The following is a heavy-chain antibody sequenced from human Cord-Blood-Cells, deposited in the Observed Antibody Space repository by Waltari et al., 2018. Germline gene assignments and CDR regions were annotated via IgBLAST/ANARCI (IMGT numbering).Heavy chain of an antibody. CDR2: IYWDDDK. V-gene: IGHV2-5*02. Sequence: QITLKESGPTLVKPTQTLTLTCTFSGFSLSTSGVGVGCIRQPPGKALEWLALIYWDDDKRYSPSLKSRLTITKDTSKNQVVLTMTNMDPVDTATYYCAHYYYDSSGYYEGAFDIWGQGTMVTVSS. CDR3: AHYYYDSSGYYEGAFDI. CDR1: GFSLSTSGVG. J-gene: IGHJ3*02. D-gene: IGHD3-22*01.